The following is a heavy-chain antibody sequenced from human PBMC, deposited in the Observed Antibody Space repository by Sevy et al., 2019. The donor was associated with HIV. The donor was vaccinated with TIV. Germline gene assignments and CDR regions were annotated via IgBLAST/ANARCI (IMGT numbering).Heavy chain of an antibody. D-gene: IGHD3-22*01. V-gene: IGHV3-7*04. J-gene: IGHJ4*02. CDR1: GFTFSTYW. CDR3: ARGNSGSFDY. Sequence: GESLKISCAASGFTFSTYWMHWVRQAPGKGLEWVANIKQDESEKYYVASVKGRFTISRDNAKNPLYLQMNSLRPGDTAVYYCARGNSGSFDYWGQGTLVTVSS. CDR2: IKQDESEK.